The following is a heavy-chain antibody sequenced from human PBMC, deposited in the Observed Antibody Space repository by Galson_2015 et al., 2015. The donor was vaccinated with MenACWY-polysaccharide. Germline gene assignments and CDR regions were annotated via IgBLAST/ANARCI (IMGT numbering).Heavy chain of an antibody. Sequence: SVKVSCKASGYTFTGYYMHWVRQAPGQGLESLGWMNPNEGGTRYAQKIQDRVTMTRDTSISTAYMEMSSLTSDDTAIYYCARGHSTTLARVEAMDVWGQGTTFTVSS. CDR1: GYTFTGYY. J-gene: IGHJ6*02. V-gene: IGHV1-2*02. CDR2: MNPNEGGT. CDR3: ARGHSTTLARVEAMDV. D-gene: IGHD2/OR15-2a*01.